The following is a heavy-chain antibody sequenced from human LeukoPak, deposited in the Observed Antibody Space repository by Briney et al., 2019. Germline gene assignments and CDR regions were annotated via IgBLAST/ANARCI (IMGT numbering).Heavy chain of an antibody. V-gene: IGHV4-39*07. D-gene: IGHD3-22*01. CDR2: IFYSGST. J-gene: IGHJ4*02. CDR3: ALIDPSLYYFDY. CDR1: GGSISTSSYY. Sequence: SETLSLTCTVSGGSISTSSYYWGWVRQPPGKGLEWIGNIFYSGSTYYSPSLKSRVTISLDTSRNQFSLKLNSVTAADTAVYYCALIDPSLYYFDYWGQGTLVTVSS.